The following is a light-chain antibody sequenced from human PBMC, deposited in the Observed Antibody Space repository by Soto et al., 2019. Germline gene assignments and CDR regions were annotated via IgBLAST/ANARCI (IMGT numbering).Light chain of an antibody. CDR2: LGS. CDR3: MQALQPPWT. J-gene: IGKJ1*01. V-gene: IGKV2-28*01. Sequence: DIVMTQSPLSLPVTPGEPASISCRSSQSLLHSNGYYYLDWYLQKPGQSPQVLIYLGSHRASGVPDRFSGSGSGKDFTLKISRGEAEDVGFYYCMQALQPPWTFGQGTKVEVK. CDR1: QSLLHSNGYYY.